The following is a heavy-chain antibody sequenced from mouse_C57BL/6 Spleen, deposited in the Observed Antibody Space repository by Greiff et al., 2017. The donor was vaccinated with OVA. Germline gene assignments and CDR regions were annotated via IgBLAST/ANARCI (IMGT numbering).Heavy chain of an antibody. CDR1: GFTFSDYY. J-gene: IGHJ1*03. CDR3: ARDGDTTGYFDV. D-gene: IGHD1-1*01. Sequence: EVHLVESEGGLVQPGSSMKLSCTASGFTFSDYYMAWVRQVPEKGLEWVANINYDGSSTYYLDSLKSRFIISRDNAKNILYLQMSSLKSEDTATYYCARDGDTTGYFDVWGTGTTVTVSS. V-gene: IGHV5-16*01. CDR2: INYDGSST.